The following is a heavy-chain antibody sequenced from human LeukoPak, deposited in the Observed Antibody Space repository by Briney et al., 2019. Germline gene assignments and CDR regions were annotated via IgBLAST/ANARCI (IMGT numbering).Heavy chain of an antibody. CDR2: ISSSSSYI. V-gene: IGHV3-21*01. CDR1: GFTFSSYS. Sequence: GGFLRLSCAASGFTFSSYSMNWVRQAPGKGLEWVSSISSSSSYIYYADSVKGRFTISRDNAKNSLYLQMNSLRAEDTAVYYCARGRTTVTYYYYYGMDVWGQGTTVTVSS. D-gene: IGHD4-17*01. CDR3: ARGRTTVTYYYYYGMDV. J-gene: IGHJ6*02.